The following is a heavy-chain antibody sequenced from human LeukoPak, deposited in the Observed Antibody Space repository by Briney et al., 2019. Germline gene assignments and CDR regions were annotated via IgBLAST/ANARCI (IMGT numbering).Heavy chain of an antibody. Sequence: ASVKVSCKASGYTFISYGISWVRQAPGQGLEWMGWISAYNGNTNYAQKLQGRVTMTTDTSTSTAYMELRSLRSDDTAVYYCARGCSGGSCYENWFDPWGQGTLVAVSS. J-gene: IGHJ5*02. CDR2: ISAYNGNT. CDR1: GYTFISYG. CDR3: ARGCSGGSCYENWFDP. V-gene: IGHV1-18*04. D-gene: IGHD2-15*01.